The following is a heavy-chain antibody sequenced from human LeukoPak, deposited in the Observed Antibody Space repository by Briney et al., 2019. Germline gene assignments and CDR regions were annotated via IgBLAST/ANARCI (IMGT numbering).Heavy chain of an antibody. J-gene: IGHJ3*02. D-gene: IGHD5-12*01. CDR2: INPNSGGT. CDR3: ARTDIVATADAFDI. CDR1: GYTFTGYY. V-gene: IGHV1-2*02. Sequence: GASVKVSCKASGYTFTGYYMHWVRQAPGQGLEWMGWINPNSGGTNYAQKFQGRVTMTRDTSISKAYMELSRLRSDDTAVYYCARTDIVATADAFDIWGQGTMVTVSS.